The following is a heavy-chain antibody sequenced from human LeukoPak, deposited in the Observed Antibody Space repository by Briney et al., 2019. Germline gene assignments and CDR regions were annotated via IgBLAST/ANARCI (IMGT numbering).Heavy chain of an antibody. V-gene: IGHV4-34*01. CDR3: ARFRRTTVTTYDY. D-gene: IGHD4-17*01. Sequence: KPSETLSLTCAVYGGSFSGYYWSWIRQPPGKGLEWIGENNHSGSTNYNPSLKSRVTISVDTSKNQFSLKLSSVAAADTAVYYCARFRRTTVTTYDYWGQGTLVTVSS. CDR1: GGSFSGYY. J-gene: IGHJ4*02. CDR2: NNHSGST.